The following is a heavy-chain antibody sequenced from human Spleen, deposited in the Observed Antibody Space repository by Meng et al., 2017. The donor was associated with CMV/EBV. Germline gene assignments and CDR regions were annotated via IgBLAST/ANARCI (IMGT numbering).Heavy chain of an antibody. CDR3: ARLYGRVAQVATVAFWSGYFDY. V-gene: IGHV1-46*01. CDR2: NNQSEAST. D-gene: IGHD3-3*01. J-gene: IGHJ4*02. Sequence: MNRERQATGKGLEWMEINNQSEASTRYAQKYQERIKMTSNTNTNKVYMERSSMRSEDTALYYCARLYGRVAQVATVAFWSGYFDYWGQGTLVTVSS.